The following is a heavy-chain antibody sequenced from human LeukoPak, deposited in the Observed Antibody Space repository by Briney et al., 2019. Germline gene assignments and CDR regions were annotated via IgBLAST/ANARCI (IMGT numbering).Heavy chain of an antibody. CDR1: GFTVSSNY. V-gene: IGHV3-53*01. J-gene: IGHJ3*02. D-gene: IGHD2-8*01. CDR2: IYSGGST. Sequence: PAGSLRLSCAASGFTVSSNYMSWVRQAPGKGLEWVSVIYSGGSTYYADSVKGRFTISRDNSKNTLYLQMNSLRAEDTAVYYCARDPGLMDVRGAFDIWGQGTMVTVSS. CDR3: ARDPGLMDVRGAFDI.